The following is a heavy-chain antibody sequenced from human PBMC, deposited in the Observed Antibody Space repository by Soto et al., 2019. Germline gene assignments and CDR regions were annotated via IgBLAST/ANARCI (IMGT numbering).Heavy chain of an antibody. Sequence: ASVKVSCKASGYTFTSYGISWLRQAPGQGLEWMGWISAYNGNTNYAQKLQGRVTMTTDTSTSTAYMELRSLRSDDTAVYYCARDSYYYDSSGRDLGYWGQGTLVTVSS. CDR1: GYTFTSYG. CDR2: ISAYNGNT. CDR3: ARDSYYYDSSGRDLGY. D-gene: IGHD3-22*01. J-gene: IGHJ4*02. V-gene: IGHV1-18*04.